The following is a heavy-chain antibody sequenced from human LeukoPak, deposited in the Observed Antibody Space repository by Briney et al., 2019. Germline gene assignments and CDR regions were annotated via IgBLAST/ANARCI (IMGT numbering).Heavy chain of an antibody. CDR1: GGSISSGDYY. Sequence: PSETLSLTCTVSGGSISSGDYYWSWIRQPPGKGLEWIGYIYYSGSTYYNPSLKSRVTISVDMSKNQFSLKLSSVTAADTAVYYCAREGYGGYGLDYWGQGTLVTVSS. D-gene: IGHD5-12*01. CDR2: IYYSGST. V-gene: IGHV4-30-4*01. J-gene: IGHJ4*02. CDR3: AREGYGGYGLDY.